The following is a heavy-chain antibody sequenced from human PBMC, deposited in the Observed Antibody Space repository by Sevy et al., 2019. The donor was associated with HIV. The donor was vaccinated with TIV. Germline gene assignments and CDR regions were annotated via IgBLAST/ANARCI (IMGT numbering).Heavy chain of an antibody. V-gene: IGHV3-7*01. CDR1: GFSFSTYW. J-gene: IGHJ4*02. CDR3: AKGNTRSFDY. CDR2: IKQEESEK. D-gene: IGHD2-15*01. Sequence: GGSLRLSCAASGFSFSTYWMHWVRQAPGKGLEWVANIKQEESEKYYVASVKGRFTISRDNAKNSVYLEMNSLRPEDTAIYYCAKGNTRSFDYWGQGTLVTVSS.